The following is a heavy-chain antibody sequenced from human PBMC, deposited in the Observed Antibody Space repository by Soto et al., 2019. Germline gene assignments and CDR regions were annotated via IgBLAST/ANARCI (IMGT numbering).Heavy chain of an antibody. Sequence: QVQLVESGGGVVQPGGSLRLSCAASGFTFSSYGMHWVRQAPGKGLEWVAVISYDGSNKYYADSVKGRFTISRDNSKNTLYLQMNSLRAEDTAVYYCARPNYDILTGYSDVYYFDYWGQGTLVTVSS. CDR3: ARPNYDILTGYSDVYYFDY. J-gene: IGHJ4*02. CDR1: GFTFSSYG. D-gene: IGHD3-9*01. V-gene: IGHV3-30*03. CDR2: ISYDGSNK.